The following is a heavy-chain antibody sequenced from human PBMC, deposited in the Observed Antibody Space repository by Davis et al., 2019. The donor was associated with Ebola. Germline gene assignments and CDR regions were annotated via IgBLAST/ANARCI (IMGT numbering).Heavy chain of an antibody. CDR1: GFTFSSYY. D-gene: IGHD3-3*01. Sequence: GESLKISCAASGFTFSSYYMNWVRQAPGKGLEWVAVISYDGSNKYYADSVKGRFTISRDNSKNTLYLQMNSLRAEDTAVYYCAGSGYYNWGQGTLVTVSS. J-gene: IGHJ4*02. CDR2: ISYDGSNK. V-gene: IGHV3-30*03. CDR3: AGSGYYN.